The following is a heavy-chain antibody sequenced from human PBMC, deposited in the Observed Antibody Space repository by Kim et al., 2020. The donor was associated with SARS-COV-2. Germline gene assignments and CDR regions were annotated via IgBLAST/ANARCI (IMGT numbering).Heavy chain of an antibody. D-gene: IGHD6-6*01. Sequence: ASVKVSCKASGYTFSSNAMNWVRQAPGQGLEWMGWINTNTGNPTYAQGFTGRFVFSLDTSVSAAFLQISSLQAEDTAVYYCARGGSSSGRGGWLDLWGLG. CDR3: ARGGSSSGRGGWLDL. J-gene: IGHJ5*02. CDR2: INTNTGNP. CDR1: GYTFSSNA. V-gene: IGHV7-4-1*02.